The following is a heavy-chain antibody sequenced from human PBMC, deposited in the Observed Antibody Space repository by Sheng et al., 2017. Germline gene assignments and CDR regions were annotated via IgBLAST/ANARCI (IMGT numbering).Heavy chain of an antibody. D-gene: IGHD2-8*01. CDR3: ARDWPTNSYANYCEF. Sequence: QVQLEQSGAAVKKPGSSVRVSCKASGGTFSDYAISWVRQAPGHGLEFMGWISAHSGDTRYAENVQDRVTMTTDTSTSTAYMEVRSLRSDDTAVYYCARDWPTNSYANYCEFWGQGTLVTVSS. CDR2: ISAHSGDT. CDR1: GGTFSDYA. V-gene: IGHV1-18*01. J-gene: IGHJ4*02.